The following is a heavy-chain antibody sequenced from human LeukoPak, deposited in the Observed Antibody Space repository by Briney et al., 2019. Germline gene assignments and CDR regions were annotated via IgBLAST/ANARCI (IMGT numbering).Heavy chain of an antibody. Sequence: PGGSLRLSCAVSGVYWMSWVRQAPGKGLEWGANINQDGSVIYYVDSVKGRFTISRDNAKNSLYLQMNSLRDEDTGVYYCATSSGAPGNMWGQGTLVTVSS. CDR3: ATSSGAPGNM. J-gene: IGHJ4*02. CDR2: INQDGSVI. V-gene: IGHV3-7*01. D-gene: IGHD2-8*02. CDR1: GVYW.